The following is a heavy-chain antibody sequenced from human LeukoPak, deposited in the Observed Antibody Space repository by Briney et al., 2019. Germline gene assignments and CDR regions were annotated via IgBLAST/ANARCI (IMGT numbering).Heavy chain of an antibody. D-gene: IGHD6-13*01. CDR3: ARDMGLAAAFDY. Sequence: PSETLSLTCTVSGGSISSGGYYWSWIRQPAGKGLEWIGRIYTSGSTNYNPSLKSRVTISLDTSKNQFSLKLSSVTAADTAVFYCARDMGLAAAFDYWGRGTLVTVSS. CDR1: GGSISSGGYY. J-gene: IGHJ4*02. CDR2: IYTSGST. V-gene: IGHV4-61*02.